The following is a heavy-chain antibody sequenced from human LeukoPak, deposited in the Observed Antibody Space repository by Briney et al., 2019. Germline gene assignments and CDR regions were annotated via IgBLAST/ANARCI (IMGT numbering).Heavy chain of an antibody. D-gene: IGHD1-14*01. J-gene: IGHJ4*02. CDR1: GYTFTDYY. V-gene: IGHV1-2*02. CDR2: INPNSGGT. Sequence: ASVKVSCKASGYTFTDYYMHWVRQAPGQGLEWMGWINPNSGGTNYAQKFQGIVTMTRDTSISTAYMELSRLRSDDTAVYYCARGGPGNQRGSYCDYWGQGTLVTVSS. CDR3: ARGGPGNQRGSYCDY.